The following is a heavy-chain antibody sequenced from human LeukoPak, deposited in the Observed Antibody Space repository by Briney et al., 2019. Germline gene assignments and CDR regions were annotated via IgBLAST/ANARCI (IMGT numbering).Heavy chain of an antibody. J-gene: IGHJ4*02. V-gene: IGHV3-30*18. Sequence: GGSLRLSRAASGFIFSNYGMHWVRQAPGKGLEWVAVISYDGSNKYYADSVKGRFTISRYNSKNTVYLQMNSLRAEDTAVYYCANHLGSGWSFDYWGQGTLVSVSS. CDR1: GFIFSNYG. CDR3: ANHLGSGWSFDY. CDR2: ISYDGSNK. D-gene: IGHD6-19*01.